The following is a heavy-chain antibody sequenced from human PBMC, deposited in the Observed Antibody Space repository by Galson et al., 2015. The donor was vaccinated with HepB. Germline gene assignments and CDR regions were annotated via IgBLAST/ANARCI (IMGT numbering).Heavy chain of an antibody. Sequence: SVKVSCKASGGTFSSYAISWVRQAPGQGLEWMGWISAYNGNTNYAQKLQGRVTMTTDTSTSTAYMELRSLRSDDTAVYYCARGRRSVAGTAFDYWGQGTLVTVSS. CDR2: ISAYNGNT. CDR1: GGTFSSYA. CDR3: ARGRRSVAGTAFDY. D-gene: IGHD6-19*01. J-gene: IGHJ4*02. V-gene: IGHV1-18*01.